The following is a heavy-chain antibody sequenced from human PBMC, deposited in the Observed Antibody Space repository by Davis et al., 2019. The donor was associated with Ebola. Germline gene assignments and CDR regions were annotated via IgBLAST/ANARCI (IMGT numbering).Heavy chain of an antibody. CDR3: ASFTSGYLVY. J-gene: IGHJ4*02. V-gene: IGHV1-18*01. CDR2: ISAYNGNT. D-gene: IGHD3-22*01. CDR1: GGTFSSYA. Sequence: ASVKVSCKASGGTFSSYAFTWVRQAPGQGLEWMGWISAYNGNTNYAQKLQGRVTMTTDTSTSTAYMELRSLRSDDTAVYYCASFTSGYLVYWGQGTLVTVSS.